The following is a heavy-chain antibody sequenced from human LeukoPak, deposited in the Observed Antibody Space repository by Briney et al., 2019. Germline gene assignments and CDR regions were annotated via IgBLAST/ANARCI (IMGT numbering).Heavy chain of an antibody. CDR2: IYATGNT. Sequence: SQTLSLTCSVSGGSMRSDSSFWSWIRQPAGKGLEWIGRIYATGNTNYNPSLERRVTISVDTSKNQFSLELTSVTAADTAVYYCARELGSDYGGYSPWGQGTLVTVSS. V-gene: IGHV4-61*02. CDR1: GGSMRSDSSF. D-gene: IGHD4-23*01. J-gene: IGHJ5*02. CDR3: ARELGSDYGGYSP.